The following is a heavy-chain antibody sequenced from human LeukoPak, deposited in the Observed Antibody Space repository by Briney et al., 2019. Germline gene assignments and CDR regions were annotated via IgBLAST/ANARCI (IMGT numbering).Heavy chain of an antibody. CDR1: GGSISRSSHY. J-gene: IGHJ4*02. D-gene: IGHD2-15*01. V-gene: IGHV4-39*07. CDR3: ARSRPNCRGGICYSVFYEIDY. Sequence: SETLSLTCSVSGGSISRSSHYWGWIRQPPGKGLEWIGSIYYSGNTFYNPSLRSRVTVSVATSQNQFSLRLTSMTAADTAVYYCARSRPNCRGGICYSVFYEIDYWGQGTLVSVSS. CDR2: IYYSGNT.